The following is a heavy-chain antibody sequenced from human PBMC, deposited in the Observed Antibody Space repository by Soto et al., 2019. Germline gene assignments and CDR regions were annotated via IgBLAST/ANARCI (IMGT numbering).Heavy chain of an antibody. CDR2: ISGSGGST. D-gene: IGHD3-22*01. CDR1: GFTFSSYA. V-gene: IGHV3-23*01. CDR3: AKVTYYYDSSGYFPFDY. J-gene: IGHJ4*02. Sequence: GGSLRLSCAASGFTFSSYAMSWVRQAPGKGLEWVSAISGSGGSTYYADSVKGRFTISRDNSKNTLYVQMNSLRAEDTAVYYCAKVTYYYDSSGYFPFDYWGQGTRVTVSS.